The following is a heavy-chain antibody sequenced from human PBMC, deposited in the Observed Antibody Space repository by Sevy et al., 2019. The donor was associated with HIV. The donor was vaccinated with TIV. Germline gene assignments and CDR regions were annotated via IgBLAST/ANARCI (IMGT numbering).Heavy chain of an antibody. CDR2: INTSGST. CDR1: GDSFSSYF. CDR3: ARSNWVTATNGFSKSYYFDY. D-gene: IGHD7-27*01. J-gene: IGHJ4*02. V-gene: IGHV4-4*07. Sequence: SETLSLTCTVSGDSFSSYFWAWIRQPAGKGLEWIGRINTSGSTNYNPSLKSRVTMSVDTSKSQFSLKVTSLTAPDTVIYFCARSNWVTATNGFSKSYYFDYWGQGSLVTVSS.